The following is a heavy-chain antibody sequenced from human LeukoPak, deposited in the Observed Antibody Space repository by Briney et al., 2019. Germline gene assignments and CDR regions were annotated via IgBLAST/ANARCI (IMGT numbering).Heavy chain of an antibody. V-gene: IGHV5-51*01. Sequence: GESLKISCKGSGYSFTSYWIGWVRQLPGKGLEWMGIIYPDDSDTRYSPSFQGQVTISADKSISTAYLQWSSLEASDSAVYYCARPNYGVVDYWGQGTLVTVSS. D-gene: IGHD4-17*01. J-gene: IGHJ4*02. CDR1: GYSFTSYW. CDR2: IYPDDSDT. CDR3: ARPNYGVVDY.